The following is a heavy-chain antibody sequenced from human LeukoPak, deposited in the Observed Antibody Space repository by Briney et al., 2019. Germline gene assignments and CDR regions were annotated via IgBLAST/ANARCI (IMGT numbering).Heavy chain of an antibody. CDR1: GFTFSNFA. J-gene: IGHJ4*02. D-gene: IGHD5-12*01. Sequence: GGSLRLSCAASGFTFSNFAMNWVRQAPGKGLEWVSAISGSGGSTNHADSVKGRFTISRDNSKNTLYLQMNSLRADDTAVYYCAKGGSGYSGYYMYDYWGQGSLATVSS. CDR2: ISGSGGST. V-gene: IGHV3-23*01. CDR3: AKGGSGYSGYYMYDY.